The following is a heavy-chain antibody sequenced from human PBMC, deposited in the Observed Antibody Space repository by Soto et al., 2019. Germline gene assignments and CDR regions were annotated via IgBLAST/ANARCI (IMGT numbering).Heavy chain of an antibody. CDR3: ARWHYSGYDQAPECFDY. CDR2: IYYSGST. CDR1: GGSISSYY. V-gene: IGHV4-59*08. D-gene: IGHD5-12*01. J-gene: IGHJ4*02. Sequence: SETLSLTCTVSGGSISSYYWSWIRQPPGKGLEWIGYIYYSGSTNYNPFLKSRVTISVDTSKNQFSLKLSSVTAADTAVYYCARWHYSGYDQAPECFDYWGQGTLVTVS.